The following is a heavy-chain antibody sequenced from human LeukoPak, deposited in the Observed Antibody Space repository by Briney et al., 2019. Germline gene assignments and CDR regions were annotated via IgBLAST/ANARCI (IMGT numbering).Heavy chain of an antibody. V-gene: IGHV4-34*01. Sequence: SETLSLTCAVYGGPFSGYYWSWIRQPPGKGLEWIGEINHSGSTNYNPSLKSRVTISVDTSKNQFSLKLSSVTAADTAVYYCAREVGRPRPRFDPWGQGTLVTVSS. J-gene: IGHJ5*02. CDR3: AREVGRPRPRFDP. CDR1: GGPFSGYY. CDR2: INHSGST. D-gene: IGHD1-26*01.